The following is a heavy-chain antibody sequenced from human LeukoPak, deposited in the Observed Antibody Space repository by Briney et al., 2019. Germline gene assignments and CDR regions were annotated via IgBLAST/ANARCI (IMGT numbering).Heavy chain of an antibody. Sequence: PGGSLRLSCAASGFTFSSYVMHWVSQAPGKGLEWVAGISYDGNNKYYAESVKGRFTISRDNSKNTLYLQMNSLRDEDTAVYYCAKDWVVRGVISYWGQGTLVTVSS. CDR3: AKDWVVRGVISY. CDR1: GFTFSSYV. CDR2: ISYDGNNK. J-gene: IGHJ4*02. D-gene: IGHD3-10*01. V-gene: IGHV3-30*18.